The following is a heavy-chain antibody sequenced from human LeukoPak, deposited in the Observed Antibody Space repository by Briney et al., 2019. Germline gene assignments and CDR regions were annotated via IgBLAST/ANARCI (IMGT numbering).Heavy chain of an antibody. CDR1: GGSFSGYY. Sequence: SETLSLTCAVYGGSFSGYYWCWVRQPPGKGLEWIGEINHSGSTNYNPSLKSRVTISVDTSKNQFSLKLSSVTAADTAVYYCAITHSSGSPNWFDPWGQGTLVTVSS. D-gene: IGHD3-22*01. CDR3: AITHSSGSPNWFDP. V-gene: IGHV4-34*01. J-gene: IGHJ5*02. CDR2: INHSGST.